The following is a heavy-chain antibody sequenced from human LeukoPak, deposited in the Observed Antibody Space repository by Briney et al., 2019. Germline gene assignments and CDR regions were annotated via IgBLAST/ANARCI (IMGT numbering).Heavy chain of an antibody. V-gene: IGHV3-15*01. CDR1: GFTFSNAW. D-gene: IGHD6-19*01. J-gene: IGHJ4*02. CDR2: IKRKSNGGTI. Sequence: GGSLRLSCAASGFTFSNAWMSWVRQAPGKGLEWVGRIKRKSNGGTIDYAAPVKGRFTISRDDSKNTLYLQMNSLKTEDTAIYYCATGVAVAGLVPFDYWGEGTLVSVSS. CDR3: ATGVAVAGLVPFDY.